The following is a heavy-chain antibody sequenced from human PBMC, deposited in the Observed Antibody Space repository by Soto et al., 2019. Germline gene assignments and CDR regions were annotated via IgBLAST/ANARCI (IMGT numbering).Heavy chain of an antibody. V-gene: IGHV3-15*01. CDR3: TTARQRTGTRFDY. CDR2: IKSKTDGGTT. J-gene: IGHJ4*02. CDR1: GFTFSNAW. Sequence: GGSLRLSCAASGFTFSNAWMSWVRQAPGKGLEWVGRIKSKTDGGTTDYAAPVKGRFTISRDDSKNTLYLQMNSLKTEDTAVYYCTTARQRTGTRFDYWGQGTLVTVSS. D-gene: IGHD1-7*01.